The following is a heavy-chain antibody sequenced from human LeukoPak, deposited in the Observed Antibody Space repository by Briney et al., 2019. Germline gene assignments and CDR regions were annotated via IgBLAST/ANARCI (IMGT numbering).Heavy chain of an antibody. D-gene: IGHD3-10*01. CDR3: ARVPLYGSGSYQALYYYYYYMDV. Sequence: GASVKVSCKASGYTFTGYYMHWVRQAPGQGLEWMGWINPNSGGTNYAQKLQGRVTMTTDTSTSTAYMELRSLRSDDTAVYYCARVPLYGSGSYQALYYYYYYMDVWGKGTTVTISS. CDR1: GYTFTGYY. CDR2: INPNSGGT. J-gene: IGHJ6*03. V-gene: IGHV1-2*02.